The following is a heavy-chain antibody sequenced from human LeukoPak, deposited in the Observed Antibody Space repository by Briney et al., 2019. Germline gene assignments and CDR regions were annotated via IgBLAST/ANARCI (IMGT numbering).Heavy chain of an antibody. J-gene: IGHJ4*02. CDR2: ISPGGTTI. CDR1: GFTFSSHG. CDR3: ARVRGPTVRTMYFDY. V-gene: IGHV3-48*04. D-gene: IGHD2-8*01. Sequence: GGSLRLSCAGSGFTFSSHGMIWVRQTPGKGLEWLSYISPGGTTINSADSVKDRFITSRDNGKSSLFLQTNSLRAEDTAVYYCARVRGPTVRTMYFDYWGREPWSPSPQ.